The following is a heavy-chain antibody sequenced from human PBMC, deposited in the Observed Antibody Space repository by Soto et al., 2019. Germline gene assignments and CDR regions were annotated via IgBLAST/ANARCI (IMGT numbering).Heavy chain of an antibody. CDR2: ISSSGSTI. V-gene: IGHV3-11*01. J-gene: IGHJ3*02. Sequence: GALRLSCAASGFTFSDYYMSWIRQAPGKGLEWVSYISSSGSTIYYADSVKGRFTISRDNAKNSLYLQMNSLRAEDTAVYYCARGQAAGTQNAFDIWGQGTMVTVSS. CDR3: ARGQAAGTQNAFDI. D-gene: IGHD6-13*01. CDR1: GFTFSDYY.